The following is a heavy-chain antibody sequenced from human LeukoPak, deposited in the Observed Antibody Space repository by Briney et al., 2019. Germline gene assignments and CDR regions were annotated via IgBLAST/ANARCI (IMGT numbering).Heavy chain of an antibody. J-gene: IGHJ4*02. CDR3: ASRAPFDY. D-gene: IGHD5-24*01. V-gene: IGHV3-30-3*01. Sequence: GGSLRLSCAASGFTFSSYAMHWVRQAPGKGLEWVAVISYDGSNKYYADSVKGRFTISRDNSKNTLYLQMNSLRAEDTAVYYCASRAPFDYWGQGTLDTVSS. CDR2: ISYDGSNK. CDR1: GFTFSSYA.